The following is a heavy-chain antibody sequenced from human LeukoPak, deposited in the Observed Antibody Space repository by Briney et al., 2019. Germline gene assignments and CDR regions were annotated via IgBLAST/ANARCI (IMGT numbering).Heavy chain of an antibody. J-gene: IGHJ3*02. Sequence: ASVKVSCKASGYTFTGYYMHWVRQAPGQGLEWMGRINPNSGGTNYAQKFQGRVTMTRDTSISTAYMELSRLRSDDTAVYYCARDRKLRFLEWLSPHAFDIWGQGTMVTVSS. V-gene: IGHV1-2*06. CDR3: ARDRKLRFLEWLSPHAFDI. D-gene: IGHD3-3*01. CDR1: GYTFTGYY. CDR2: INPNSGGT.